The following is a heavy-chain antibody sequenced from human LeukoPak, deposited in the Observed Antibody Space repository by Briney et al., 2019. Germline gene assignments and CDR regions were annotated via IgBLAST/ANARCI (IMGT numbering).Heavy chain of an antibody. D-gene: IGHD2-21*02. CDR2: IKSKTDGGTT. CDR1: GFTFSNAW. J-gene: IGHJ4*02. CDR3: TTDNLGLIAYCGGDCYSGTDY. Sequence: PGGSLRLSCAASGFTFSNAWMSWVRQAPGKGLEWVGRIKSKTDGGTTDYAAPVKGRSTISRDDSKNTLYLQMNSLKTEDTAVYYCTTDNLGLIAYCGGDCYSGTDYWGQGTLVTVSS. V-gene: IGHV3-15*01.